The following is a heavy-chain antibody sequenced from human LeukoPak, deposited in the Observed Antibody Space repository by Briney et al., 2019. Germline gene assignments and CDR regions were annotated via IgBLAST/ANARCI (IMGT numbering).Heavy chain of an antibody. CDR2: ISFDGSNK. Sequence: PGRSLRLSCVASRFTFSSYGTHWVRQAPGKGLEWVAAISFDGSNKYYADSVKGRFTISRDNSKNTLYLQMNSLRVEDTAVYYCAKEKYRGYSYGSGDYWGQGTLVTVSS. J-gene: IGHJ4*02. V-gene: IGHV3-30*18. CDR3: AKEKYRGYSYGSGDY. CDR1: RFTFSSYG. D-gene: IGHD5-18*01.